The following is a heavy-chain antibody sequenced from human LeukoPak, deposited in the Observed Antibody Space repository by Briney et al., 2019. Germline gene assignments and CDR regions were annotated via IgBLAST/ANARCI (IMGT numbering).Heavy chain of an antibody. CDR3: VRMRGPERRHCFDY. D-gene: IGHD1-1*01. J-gene: IGHJ4*02. Sequence: GGSLRLSCVVSGFTFAVSWVRQAPGKGLEWISTINGRGDDSFHADSVKGRFTISRDTSKNTLYLHMSSLRAADTAMYFCVRMRGPERRHCFDYWSQGALLIVSS. CDR1: GFTFA. CDR2: INGRGDDS. V-gene: IGHV3-23*01.